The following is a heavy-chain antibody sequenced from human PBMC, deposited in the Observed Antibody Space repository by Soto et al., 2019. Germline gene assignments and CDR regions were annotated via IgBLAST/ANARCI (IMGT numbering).Heavy chain of an antibody. Sequence: PGGSLRLSCAASGFTFSSYAMSWVRQAPGKGLEWVSAISGSGGSTYYADSVKGRFTISRDNSKNTLYLQMNSLRAEDTAVYYCAKGVGYGDYEGYWYFDLWGRGTLVTVSS. J-gene: IGHJ2*01. D-gene: IGHD4-17*01. CDR2: ISGSGGST. V-gene: IGHV3-23*01. CDR3: AKGVGYGDYEGYWYFDL. CDR1: GFTFSSYA.